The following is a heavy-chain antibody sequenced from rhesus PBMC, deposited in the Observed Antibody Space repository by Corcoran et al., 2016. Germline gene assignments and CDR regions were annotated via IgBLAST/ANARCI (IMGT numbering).Heavy chain of an antibody. J-gene: IGHJ4*01. CDR3: ARDSGSWNVPFDY. Sequence: QVQLQESGPGLVKPSETLSLTCTVSGGSISDSYYWSWIRQPPRTGLEWMGRIYGSGGSTNYNPSLKSRVTISRDTSKNQFSLKLSSVTAADTAVCYCARDSGSWNVPFDYWGQGVLVTVSS. D-gene: IGHD6-25*01. V-gene: IGHV4-160*01. CDR1: GGSISDSYY. CDR2: IYGSGGST.